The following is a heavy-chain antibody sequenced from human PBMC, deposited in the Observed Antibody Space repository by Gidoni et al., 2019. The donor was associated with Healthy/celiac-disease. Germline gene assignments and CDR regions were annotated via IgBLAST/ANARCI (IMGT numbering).Heavy chain of an antibody. CDR3: TRYYLRCADV. Sequence: EVQLVESGGGLVQPGGSLKLSCAASGFTFSGSAMHWVRQASGKGLEWVGRIRSKANSYATAYAASVKGRFTISRDDSKNTAYLQMNSLKTEDTAVYYCTRYYLRCADVWGQGTTVTVSS. J-gene: IGHJ6*02. V-gene: IGHV3-73*02. CDR2: IRSKANSYAT. D-gene: IGHD4-17*01. CDR1: GFTFSGSA.